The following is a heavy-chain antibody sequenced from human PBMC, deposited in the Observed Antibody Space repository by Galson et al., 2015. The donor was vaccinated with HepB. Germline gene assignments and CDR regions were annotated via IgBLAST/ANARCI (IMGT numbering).Heavy chain of an antibody. CDR1: GFTFSSYG. Sequence: SLRLSCAASGFTFSSYGMHWVRQAPGKGLEWVAVIWYDGSNKYYADSVKGRFTISRDNSKNTLYLQMNSLRAEDTAVYYCARDWGEWVVTPFYWGQGTLVTVSS. D-gene: IGHD4-23*01. CDR3: ARDWGEWVVTPFY. J-gene: IGHJ4*02. CDR2: IWYDGSNK. V-gene: IGHV3-33*01.